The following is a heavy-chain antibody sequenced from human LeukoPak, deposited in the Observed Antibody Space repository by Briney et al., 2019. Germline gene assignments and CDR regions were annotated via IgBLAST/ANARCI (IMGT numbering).Heavy chain of an antibody. CDR3: ARDRLPALGPYGMDV. CDR2: IYYSGST. D-gene: IGHD5-12*01. V-gene: IGHV4-59*01. J-gene: IGHJ6*02. CDR1: GGSISSYY. Sequence: PSETLSLTCTVSGGSISSYYWSWIRQPPGKGLEWIGYIYYSGSTNYNPSLKSRVTISVDTSKNQFSLKLSSVTAADTAVYYCARDRLPALGPYGMDVWGQGTTVTVSS.